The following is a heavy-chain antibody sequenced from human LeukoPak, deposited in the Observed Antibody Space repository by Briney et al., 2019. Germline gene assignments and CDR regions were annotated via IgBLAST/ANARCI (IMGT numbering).Heavy chain of an antibody. V-gene: IGHV1-18*01. CDR2: ISAYNGNT. J-gene: IGHJ4*02. D-gene: IGHD3-3*01. Sequence: ASVKVSCKASGYTFTSYGIRWVRQAPGQGLEWMGWISAYNGNTNHAQKLQGRVTMTTDTSTSTAYMELRSLRSDDTAVYYCARDRRGYCDFWSGYKPVFDYWGQGTLVTVSS. CDR3: ARDRRGYCDFWSGYKPVFDY. CDR1: GYTFTSYG.